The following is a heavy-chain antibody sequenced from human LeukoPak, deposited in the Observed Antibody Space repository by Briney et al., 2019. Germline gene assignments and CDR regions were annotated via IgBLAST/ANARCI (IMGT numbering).Heavy chain of an antibody. Sequence: GGSLRLSCAASGFTFDNYAMNWVRQAPGKGLEWVSYISGGGAKRHYSDYVKGRFTISRDNPKNTLYLPINNLRAEDTAMYYCAKCSAGYYNDAFDIWGRGTMVTVS. D-gene: IGHD3-10*02. V-gene: IGHV3-23*01. J-gene: IGHJ3*02. CDR1: GFTFDNYA. CDR3: AKCSAGYYNDAFDI. CDR2: ISGGGAKR.